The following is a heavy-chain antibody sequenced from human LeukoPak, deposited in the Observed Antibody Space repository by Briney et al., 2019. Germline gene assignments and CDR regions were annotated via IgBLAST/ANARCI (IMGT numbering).Heavy chain of an antibody. CDR1: GDTFLDYY. V-gene: IGHV1-24*01. J-gene: IGHJ4*02. CDR2: FDPEDGET. D-gene: IGHD4-23*01. Sequence: GASVKVSCKAAGDTFLDYYIQWVQQAPGKGLEWMGGFDPEDGETIYAQKFQGRVTMTEDTSTDTAYMELSSLRSEDTAVYYCATTVVTPDDYWRQGTLVTVSS. CDR3: ATTVVTPDDY.